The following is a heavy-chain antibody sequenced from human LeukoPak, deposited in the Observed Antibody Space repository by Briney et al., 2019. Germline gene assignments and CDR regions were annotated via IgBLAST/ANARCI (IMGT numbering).Heavy chain of an antibody. Sequence: PGGSLRLSCAAPGFTFSSYAVSWVRQAPGKGLEWASAISGSGGSTYYADSVKGRFTISRDNSKNTLYLQMNSLRAEDTAVYYCAKLPYLYCTNGVCLFDYWGQGTLVTVSS. D-gene: IGHD2-8*01. J-gene: IGHJ4*02. CDR2: ISGSGGST. CDR3: AKLPYLYCTNGVCLFDY. CDR1: GFTFSSYA. V-gene: IGHV3-23*01.